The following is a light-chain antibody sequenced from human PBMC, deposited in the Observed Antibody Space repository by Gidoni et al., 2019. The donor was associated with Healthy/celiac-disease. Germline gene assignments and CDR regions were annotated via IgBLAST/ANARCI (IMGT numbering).Light chain of an antibody. Sequence: EIVLTQSPANLSLSPGERATLSCRASQSVSRYLAWYQKKPGQAPRLLIYDASNRATGIPARFSCSGSGKDFTLTNRSQEAEDFGVYYCQQRSNWPPTFGQGTKVEIK. J-gene: IGKJ1*01. V-gene: IGKV3-11*01. CDR1: QSVSRY. CDR2: DAS. CDR3: QQRSNWPPT.